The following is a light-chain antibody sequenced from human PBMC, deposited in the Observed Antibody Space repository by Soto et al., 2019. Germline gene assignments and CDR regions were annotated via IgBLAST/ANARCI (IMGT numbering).Light chain of an antibody. CDR3: QQYNNWPPWT. Sequence: EIVMTQSPATLSVSPGERAILSCRASQSVGGNLAWYQQKPGQPPRLLIYAASSRPTGIPARFSGSGSGTEFTLTISSLQSEDFAVYYCQQYNNWPPWTFGQGTNVEIK. V-gene: IGKV3-15*01. CDR1: QSVGGN. J-gene: IGKJ1*01. CDR2: AAS.